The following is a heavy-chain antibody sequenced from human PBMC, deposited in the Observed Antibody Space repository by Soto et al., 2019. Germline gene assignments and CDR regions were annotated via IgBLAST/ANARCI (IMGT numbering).Heavy chain of an antibody. D-gene: IGHD5-12*01. CDR2: ISYDGSNK. CDR3: ARGGLYGRWLQLWNPYYFDY. Sequence: VGSLRLSCAASGFTFSSYAMHWVRQAPGKGLEWAAVISYDGSNKYYADSVKGRFTISRDNSKNTLYLQMNSLRSEDTAVYYCARGGLYGRWLQLWNPYYFDYWGQGTLVTVSS. CDR1: GFTFSSYA. J-gene: IGHJ4*02. V-gene: IGHV3-30-3*01.